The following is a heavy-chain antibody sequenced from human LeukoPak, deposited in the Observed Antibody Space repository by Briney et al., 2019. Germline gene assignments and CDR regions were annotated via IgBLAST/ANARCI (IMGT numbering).Heavy chain of an antibody. J-gene: IGHJ4*02. V-gene: IGHV3-15*01. Sequence: GGSLRLSCEASGFIFSSAWMTWVRQAPGKGLEWVGHIKNKTNGGTTDYAAPVKGRFSISRDDSKKTLYLQMNRLRTEDTAVYYCARGLCTSTGCYQGPFDFWGQGMLVTVSS. D-gene: IGHD2-2*01. CDR2: IKNKTNGGTT. CDR1: GFIFSSAW. CDR3: ARGLCTSTGCYQGPFDF.